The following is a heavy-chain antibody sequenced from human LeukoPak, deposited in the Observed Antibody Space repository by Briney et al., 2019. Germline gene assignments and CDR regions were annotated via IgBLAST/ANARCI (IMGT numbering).Heavy chain of an antibody. CDR1: GFXFSTKW. V-gene: IGHV3-74*01. CDR2: ISADGTNI. Sequence: GRSLRLSCAASGFXFSTKWIHWVRQAPGKGLEWVSLISADGTNINYADSVKGRFTISRDNAKNTLYLQMNSLRAEDTAVYYCVPAESKWGQGTLVTVSS. CDR3: VPAESK. J-gene: IGHJ4*02.